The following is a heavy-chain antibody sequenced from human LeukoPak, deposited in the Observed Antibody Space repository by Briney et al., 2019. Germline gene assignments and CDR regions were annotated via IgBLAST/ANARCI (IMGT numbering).Heavy chain of an antibody. Sequence: GRSLRLSCAASGFTFSSYGMHWVRQAPGKGLEWVAVISYDGSNKYYADSVKGRFTISRDNSKNTPYLQMNSLRAEDTAVYYCAKERLAQYSSSWYGLWDYWGQGTLVTVSS. CDR3: AKERLAQYSSSWYGLWDY. CDR1: GFTFSSYG. V-gene: IGHV3-30*18. D-gene: IGHD6-13*01. J-gene: IGHJ4*02. CDR2: ISYDGSNK.